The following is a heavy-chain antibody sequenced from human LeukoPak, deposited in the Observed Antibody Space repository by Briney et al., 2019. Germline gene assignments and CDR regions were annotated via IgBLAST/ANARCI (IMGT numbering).Heavy chain of an antibody. CDR3: ARDRSITF. V-gene: IGHV3-53*01. CDR2: IYSGGST. CDR1: GFTVSSNY. Sequence: GGSLRLSCAASGFTVSSNYMSWVRQAPGKGLEWVSVIYSGGSTYYADSVKGRFTISRDNAKNSLYLQMNSLRAEDTAVYYCARDRSITFGGQGTLVTVSS. D-gene: IGHD1-14*01. J-gene: IGHJ4*02.